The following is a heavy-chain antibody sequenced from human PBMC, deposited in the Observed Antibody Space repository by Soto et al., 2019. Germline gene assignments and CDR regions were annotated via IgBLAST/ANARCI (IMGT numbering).Heavy chain of an antibody. CDR1: GGSISSYY. V-gene: IGHV4-59*08. CDR2: IYYSGST. D-gene: IGHD7-27*01. CDR3: ARRGYGMGWTGGVYYYGMDV. J-gene: IGHJ6*02. Sequence: SETLSLTCTVSGGSISSYYWSWIRQPPGKGLEWIGYIYYSGSTNYNPSLKSRVTISVDTSKNQFSLKLSSVTAADTAVYYCARRGYGMGWTGGVYYYGMDVWGQGTTVTVSS.